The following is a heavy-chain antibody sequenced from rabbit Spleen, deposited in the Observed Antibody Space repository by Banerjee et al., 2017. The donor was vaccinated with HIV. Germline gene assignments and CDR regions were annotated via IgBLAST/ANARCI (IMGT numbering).Heavy chain of an antibody. Sequence: QEQLVESGGGLVKPEGSLTLTCKASGFSFSSGYWICWVRQAPEKGLEWIACIYGGSNGSPVYASWAKGRFTISKTSSTTMTLQMTSLTAADTATYFCARDTGSSFSSYGMDLWGPGTLVTVS. CDR1: GFSFSSGYW. J-gene: IGHJ6*01. D-gene: IGHD8-1*01. V-gene: IGHV1S45*01. CDR3: ARDTGSSFSSYGMDL. CDR2: IYGGSNGSP.